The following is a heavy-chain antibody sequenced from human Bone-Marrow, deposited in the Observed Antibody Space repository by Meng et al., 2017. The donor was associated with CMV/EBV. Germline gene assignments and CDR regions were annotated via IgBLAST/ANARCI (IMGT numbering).Heavy chain of an antibody. CDR2: IRSKANSYAT. J-gene: IGHJ4*02. Sequence: GESLKISCAASGFTFSGSAMHWVRQASGKGLEWVGRIRSKANSYATAYAASVKGRFTISRDDSKNTLYLQMNSLRAEDTAVYYCAKDSAEYSSSSDYWGQGTLVTVSS. CDR1: GFTFSGSA. CDR3: AKDSAEYSSSSDY. D-gene: IGHD6-6*01. V-gene: IGHV3-73*01.